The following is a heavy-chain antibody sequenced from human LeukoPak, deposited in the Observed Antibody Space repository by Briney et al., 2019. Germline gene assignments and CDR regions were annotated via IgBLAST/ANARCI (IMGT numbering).Heavy chain of an antibody. V-gene: IGHV3-48*01. CDR3: ARVTSRSGYYFDY. Sequence: PGGSLRLSCAASGFTFSTYSMNWVRQAPGKGLEWVSYISSSSSTIYYADSVKGRFTISRDNAKNSLFLQMNSLRAEDTAVYYCARVTSRSGYYFDYWGQGSLVTVSS. J-gene: IGHJ4*02. CDR1: GFTFSTYS. CDR2: ISSSSSTI. D-gene: IGHD1-14*01.